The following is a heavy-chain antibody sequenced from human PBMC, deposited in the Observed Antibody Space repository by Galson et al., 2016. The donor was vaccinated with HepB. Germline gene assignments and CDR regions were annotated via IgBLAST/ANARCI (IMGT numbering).Heavy chain of an antibody. CDR2: IFSNGKE. Sequence: PALVKPTQILTLTCTVSGFSLTSAWVGVTWIRQPPGKALEWLASIFSNGKESYTTSLKSRLTISKDTSKSQVVLTMTNMDPVDTATYHCARILNSRLTMVRGVTNLPDYWGQGTLVTVSS. D-gene: IGHD3-10*01. J-gene: IGHJ4*02. V-gene: IGHV2-26*01. CDR1: GFSLTSAWVG. CDR3: ARILNSRLTMVRGVTNLPDY.